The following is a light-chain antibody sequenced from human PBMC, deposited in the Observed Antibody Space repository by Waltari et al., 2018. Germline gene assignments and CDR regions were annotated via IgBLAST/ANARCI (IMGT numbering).Light chain of an antibody. Sequence: EIVMTQSPATLSVSPGERATLSCRASQSVSSNLAWYQQKPGQAPRLLIYDASTRATGIPATFSGSGSGTEFTLTISSLQSEDFAVYYCQQYNKWPLYTFGQGTKLEIK. CDR1: QSVSSN. CDR2: DAS. J-gene: IGKJ2*01. CDR3: QQYNKWPLYT. V-gene: IGKV3-15*01.